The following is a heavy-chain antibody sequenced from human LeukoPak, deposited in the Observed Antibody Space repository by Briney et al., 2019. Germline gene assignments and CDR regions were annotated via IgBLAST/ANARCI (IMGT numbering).Heavy chain of an antibody. CDR1: GFTFSSYG. D-gene: IGHD2-2*01. Sequence: GGSLRLSCAASGFTFSSYGMHWVRQAPGKGLEWVAVIWYDGSNKYYADSVKGRFTISRDNSKNTLYLQMNGLRAEDTAVYYCARDRDQLLRFGMDVWGQGTTVTVSS. V-gene: IGHV3-33*01. CDR3: ARDRDQLLRFGMDV. J-gene: IGHJ6*02. CDR2: IWYDGSNK.